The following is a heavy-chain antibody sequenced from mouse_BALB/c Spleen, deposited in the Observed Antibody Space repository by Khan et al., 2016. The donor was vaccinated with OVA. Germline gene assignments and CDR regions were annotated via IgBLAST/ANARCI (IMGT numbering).Heavy chain of an antibody. J-gene: IGHJ2*01. CDR1: GYTFTDYV. V-gene: IGHV1-77*01. Sequence: VQLVESGPELVKPGASVKMSCKASGYTFTDYVISWVKQRTGQGLEWIGEIYPGSGSTYYNEKFKGKATLTADKSSNTAYMQLSSLTSEDSAVYFCARRGYGYDFDYWGQGTTLTVSS. CDR2: IYPGSGST. D-gene: IGHD2-2*01. CDR3: ARRGYGYDFDY.